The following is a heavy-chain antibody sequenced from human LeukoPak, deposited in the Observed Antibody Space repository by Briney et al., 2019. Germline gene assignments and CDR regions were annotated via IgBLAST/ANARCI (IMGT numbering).Heavy chain of an antibody. CDR3: AKGSMGRCSGNSCYSVY. J-gene: IGHJ4*02. V-gene: IGHV3-53*05. Sequence: GGSLRLSCAASGFTVSSNYMSWVRLAPGKGLEWVSLYSAGSTYYADSVKGRFTISRDNSKNTLYLQMNSLRVEDTAVYYCAKGSMGRCSGNSCYSVYWGQGTLVTVSS. D-gene: IGHD5-12*01. CDR2: YSAGST. CDR1: GFTVSSNY.